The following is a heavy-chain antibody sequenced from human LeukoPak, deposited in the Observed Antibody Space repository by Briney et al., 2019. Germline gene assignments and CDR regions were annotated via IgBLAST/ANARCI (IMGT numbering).Heavy chain of an antibody. J-gene: IGHJ4*02. CDR2: IYYSERT. CDR1: VGSINSHY. Sequence: SETLSLTCTVSVGSINSHYWSWIRQPPGKGLQWIGDIYYSERTNYNPSLRSRVTISVDTSKNQLSLKLTSVLAADTAMYYCVSREISGWNYFDHWGQGILVTVSS. CDR3: VSREISGWNYFDH. V-gene: IGHV4-59*08. D-gene: IGHD6-19*01.